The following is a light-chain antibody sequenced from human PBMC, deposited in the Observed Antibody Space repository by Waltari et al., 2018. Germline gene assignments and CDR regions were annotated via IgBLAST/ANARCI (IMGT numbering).Light chain of an antibody. CDR3: QQRSNWLT. CDR1: QSVSSY. Sequence: EIVLTQSPATLSLSPGERATLSCRASQSVSSYLAWYQQKPGQAPRLLIYGASNRATGIPARFSGSGSVTDFTLTISSLEPEDFAVYYCQQRSNWLTFGGGTKVEIK. V-gene: IGKV3-11*01. J-gene: IGKJ4*01. CDR2: GAS.